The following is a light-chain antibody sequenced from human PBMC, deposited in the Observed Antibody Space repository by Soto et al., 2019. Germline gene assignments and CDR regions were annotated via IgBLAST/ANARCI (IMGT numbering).Light chain of an antibody. V-gene: IGKV1-27*01. CDR2: AAS. J-gene: IGKJ2*01. Sequence: DIQMTQSPSSLSASVGDRVTITCRASQAISNYLAWYQQKPGKVPKLLIYAASTLQSGVPSRFSGSGSGTEFTLTISSLQPDDFATYYCQQYNSYPYTFGQGTKLEIK. CDR1: QAISNY. CDR3: QQYNSYPYT.